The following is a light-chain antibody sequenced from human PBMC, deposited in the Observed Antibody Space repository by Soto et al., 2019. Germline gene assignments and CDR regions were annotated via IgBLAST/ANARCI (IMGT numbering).Light chain of an antibody. V-gene: IGKV3-15*01. CDR3: QQYNNWWT. CDR1: QSVSSS. Sequence: EIMMTQSPATLSVSPGERAPLSCRASQSVSSSLAWYQQKPGQAPRLLIYGASTRATGIPARFSGSGSGTEFTLTINSLQSEDFAVYYCQQYNNWWTFGQGTKVDIK. CDR2: GAS. J-gene: IGKJ1*01.